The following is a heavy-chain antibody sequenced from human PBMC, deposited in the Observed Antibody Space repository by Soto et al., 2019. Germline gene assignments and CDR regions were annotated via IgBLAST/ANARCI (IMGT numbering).Heavy chain of an antibody. J-gene: IGHJ6*02. CDR3: ARVGRYYDSSGSTPGPNYYGMDV. CDR2: INPNSGGT. Sequence: GASVKVSCKASGYTFTGYYMHWVRQAPGQGLEWMGWINPNSGGTNYAQKFQGWVTMTRDTSISTAYMELSRLRSDDTAVYYCARVGRYYDSSGSTPGPNYYGMDVWGQGTTVTVSS. CDR1: GYTFTGYY. V-gene: IGHV1-2*04. D-gene: IGHD3-22*01.